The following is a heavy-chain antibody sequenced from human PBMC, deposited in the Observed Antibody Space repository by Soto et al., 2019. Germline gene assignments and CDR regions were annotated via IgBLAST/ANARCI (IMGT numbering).Heavy chain of an antibody. J-gene: IGHJ4*02. CDR2: INHSGST. CDR3: ASPMVRGIIDY. V-gene: IGHV4-34*01. CDR1: GGSFSGYY. Sequence: QVQLQQWGAGLLKPTETLSLTCAVYGGSFSGYYWNWIRQPPGKGLEWIGEINHSGSTNYNASLKSRVTISADTSKNQFSLKFSSVTAADTAVYYCASPMVRGIIDYWGQGTLVTVSS. D-gene: IGHD3-10*01.